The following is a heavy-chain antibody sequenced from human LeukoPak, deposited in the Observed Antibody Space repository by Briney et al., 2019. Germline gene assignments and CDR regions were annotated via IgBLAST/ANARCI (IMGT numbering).Heavy chain of an antibody. CDR2: ISSSSSYI. CDR1: GFTFSSYS. Sequence: GGSLRLSCAASGFTFSSYSMNWVRQAPGKGLEWVSSISSSSSYIYYADSVKGRFTISRDNAKNSLYLQMNSLRAEDTAVYYCARYVASSIAARLHYYYYMDVWGKGTTVTVSS. D-gene: IGHD6-6*01. J-gene: IGHJ6*03. CDR3: ARYVASSIAARLHYYYYMDV. V-gene: IGHV3-21*01.